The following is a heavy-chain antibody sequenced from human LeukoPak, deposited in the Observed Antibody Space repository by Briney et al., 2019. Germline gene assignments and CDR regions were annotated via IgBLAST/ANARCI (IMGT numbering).Heavy chain of an antibody. CDR2: INPSGGRT. CDR3: ATESAREYYDSSGYFAAFDI. CDR1: GYTFTSYF. D-gene: IGHD3-22*01. V-gene: IGHV1-46*01. J-gene: IGHJ3*02. Sequence: ASVKVSCKACGYTFTSYFMHGVRQAPGQGLEGMGIINPSGGRTSYAQKFQGRVTMTRDMSTSTVYIELSSLRSEDTAVYYCATESAREYYDSSGYFAAFDIWGQGTMVTVSS.